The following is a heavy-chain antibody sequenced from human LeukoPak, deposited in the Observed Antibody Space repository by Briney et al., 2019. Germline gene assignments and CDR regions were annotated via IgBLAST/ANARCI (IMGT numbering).Heavy chain of an antibody. V-gene: IGHV4-39*01. D-gene: IGHD3-10*01. CDR2: IYYSGST. Sequence: SETLSLTCTVSGGSISSSSYYWGWIRQPPGKGLEWIGSIYYSGSTYYNPSLKSRVTISVGTSKNQFSLKLSSVTAADTAVYYCARGWFGEQAFDIWGQGTMVTVSS. CDR1: GGSISSSSYY. J-gene: IGHJ3*02. CDR3: ARGWFGEQAFDI.